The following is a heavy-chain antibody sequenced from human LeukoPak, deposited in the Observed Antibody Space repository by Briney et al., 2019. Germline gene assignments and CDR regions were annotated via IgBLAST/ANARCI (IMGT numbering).Heavy chain of an antibody. CDR3: ARGFPVPLELAYYYYYMDV. V-gene: IGHV1-46*01. J-gene: IGHJ6*03. CDR1: GYTFTGYY. Sequence: ASVKVSCKASGYTFTGYYIHWVRQAPGQGLEWMGIINPSGGSTSYAQKFQGRVTMTRDMSTSTVYMELSSLRSEDTAVYYCARGFPVPLELAYYYYYMDVWGKGTTVTVSS. CDR2: INPSGGST. D-gene: IGHD1-7*01.